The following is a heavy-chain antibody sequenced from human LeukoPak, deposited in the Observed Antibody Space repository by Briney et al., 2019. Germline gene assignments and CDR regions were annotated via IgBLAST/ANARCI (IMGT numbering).Heavy chain of an antibody. CDR2: FNSDGRGT. Sequence: GGSLRLSCAASGFTFSTYWMHWVRQALGKGLVWVSRFNSDGRGTFYADSVKGRFTISRDNAKNTLYLQMNSLRAEDTAIYYCARGRYYLDSWGQGTLVTVSS. J-gene: IGHJ4*02. D-gene: IGHD4-17*01. CDR1: GFTFSTYW. CDR3: ARGRYYLDS. V-gene: IGHV3-74*01.